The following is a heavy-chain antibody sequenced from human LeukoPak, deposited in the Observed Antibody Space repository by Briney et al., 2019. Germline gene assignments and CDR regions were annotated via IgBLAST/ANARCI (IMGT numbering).Heavy chain of an antibody. D-gene: IGHD2-2*01. V-gene: IGHV1-24*01. J-gene: IGHJ6*02. CDR3: ATVAHCSSTSCYSLNYYYGMDV. Sequence: ASVKVSCKVSGYTLTELSMHWVRQAPGKGLEWMGGFDPEDGETIYAQKFQGRVTMTEDTSTDTAYMELSSLRSEDTAVYYCATVAHCSSTSCYSLNYYYGMDVWGQGTLVTVSS. CDR1: GYTLTELS. CDR2: FDPEDGET.